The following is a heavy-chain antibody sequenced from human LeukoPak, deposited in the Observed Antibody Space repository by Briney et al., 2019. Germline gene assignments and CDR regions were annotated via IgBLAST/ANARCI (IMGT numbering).Heavy chain of an antibody. CDR2: ISSSGGRT. J-gene: IGHJ4*02. V-gene: IGHV3-23*01. CDR1: GFTFSSYA. D-gene: IGHD3-3*01. Sequence: GGSLRLSCAASGFTFSSYAMNWVRLAPGKGLEWVSIISSSGGRTYYADSVKGRFTISRDNSKNTLYLQMNRMRVEDTAVYYCAKVKVSGYDKGYFDYWGQGTLVTVSS. CDR3: AKVKVSGYDKGYFDY.